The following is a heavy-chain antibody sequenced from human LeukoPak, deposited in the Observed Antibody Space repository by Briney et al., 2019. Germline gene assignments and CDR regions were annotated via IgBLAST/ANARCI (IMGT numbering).Heavy chain of an antibody. Sequence: PSETLSLTCNVSGGSITSHLWSWIRQPPGKGLEWIGYISSSGSTNFHPSFKSRVTISADRSKNQISLRMRSVTAADTAVYYCARHRYDYFDYWGQGTLVTVSS. J-gene: IGHJ4*02. CDR3: ARHRYDYFDY. CDR2: ISSSGST. CDR1: GGSITSHL. V-gene: IGHV4-59*08. D-gene: IGHD3-16*02.